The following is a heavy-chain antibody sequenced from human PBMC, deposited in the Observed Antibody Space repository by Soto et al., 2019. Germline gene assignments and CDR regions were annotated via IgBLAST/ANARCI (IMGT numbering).Heavy chain of an antibody. D-gene: IGHD2-2*01. CDR2: AYYRSKWYN. Sequence: PSQTLSLTCAISGDSVSSKSAAWNWIRQSPSRGLEWLGRAYYRSKWYNDYAVSVNGRISIDPDTSKNQFSLHLNSVTPEDTAVYYCARLCSCSAQYWGQGTLVTVSS. CDR3: ARLCSCSAQY. J-gene: IGHJ1*01. V-gene: IGHV6-1*01. CDR1: GDSVSSKSAA.